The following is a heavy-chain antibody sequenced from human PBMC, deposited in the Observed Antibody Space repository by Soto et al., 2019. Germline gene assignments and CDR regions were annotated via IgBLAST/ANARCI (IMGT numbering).Heavy chain of an antibody. Sequence: QVQLQESGPGLVKPSETLSLTCTVSGGSISSYYWSWIRQPAGKGLEWIGRIYTSGSTNYNPSLKSRVTMSVDTSKNQFSLKLSSVTAADTAVYYCARDAAAGTSAWFDPWGQGTLVTVSS. CDR1: GGSISSYY. CDR2: IYTSGST. CDR3: ARDAAAGTSAWFDP. V-gene: IGHV4-4*07. J-gene: IGHJ5*02. D-gene: IGHD6-13*01.